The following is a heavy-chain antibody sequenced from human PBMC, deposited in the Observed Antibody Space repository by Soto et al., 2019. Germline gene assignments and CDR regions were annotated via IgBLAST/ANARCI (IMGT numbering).Heavy chain of an antibody. CDR1: GYTFTSYG. CDR2: ISAYNGNT. CDR3: ARVSTMTTLTTRKREDKWFDP. V-gene: IGHV1-18*01. J-gene: IGHJ5*02. Sequence: ASVKVSCKASGYTFTSYGISWVRQAPGQGLEWMGWISAYNGNTNYAQKLQGRVTMTTDTSTSTAYMELRSLRSDDTTVYYCARVSTMTTLTTRKREDKWFDPXG. D-gene: IGHD4-17*01.